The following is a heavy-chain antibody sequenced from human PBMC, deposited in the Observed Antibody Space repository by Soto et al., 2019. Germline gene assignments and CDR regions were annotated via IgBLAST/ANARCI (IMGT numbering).Heavy chain of an antibody. V-gene: IGHV3-23*01. D-gene: IGHD3-22*01. CDR3: AKQGGYRTNYYYYGMDV. J-gene: IGHJ6*02. Sequence: TGGSLRLSCAASGFTFSSYAMSWVRQAPGKGLEWVSAISGSGGSTYYADSVKGRFTISRDNSKNTLYLQMNSLRAEDTAVYYCAKQGGYRTNYYYYGMDVWGQGTTVTVSS. CDR2: ISGSGGST. CDR1: GFTFSSYA.